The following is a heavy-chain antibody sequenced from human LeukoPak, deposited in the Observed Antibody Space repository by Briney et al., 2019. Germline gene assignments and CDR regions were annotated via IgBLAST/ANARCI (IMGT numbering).Heavy chain of an antibody. D-gene: IGHD3-10*01. CDR1: GYTFTSYY. J-gene: IGHJ4*02. CDR2: INPSGGST. Sequence: ASVKVSCKAPGYTFTSYYMHWVRQAPGQGLEWMGIINPSGGSTSYAQKFQGRVTMTRDTSTSTVYMELSSLRSEDTAVYYCASRKYYYGSGSQYYFDYWGQGTLVTVSS. CDR3: ASRKYYYGSGSQYYFDY. V-gene: IGHV1-46*01.